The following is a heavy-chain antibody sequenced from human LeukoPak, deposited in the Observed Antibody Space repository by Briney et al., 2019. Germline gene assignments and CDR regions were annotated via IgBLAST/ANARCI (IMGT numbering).Heavy chain of an antibody. D-gene: IGHD3-16*01. CDR1: GFTVSSDF. CDR2: IASGGTT. CDR3: ATSRGTS. V-gene: IGHV3-53*01. J-gene: IGHJ5*02. Sequence: GGSLRLSCAASGFTVSSDFMSWVRQAPGKGLEWVSLIASGGTTYYAGSVKGRFTISRDDSKNTLSLQMNSLRAEDTAVYYCATSRGTSWGQGTLVTVSS.